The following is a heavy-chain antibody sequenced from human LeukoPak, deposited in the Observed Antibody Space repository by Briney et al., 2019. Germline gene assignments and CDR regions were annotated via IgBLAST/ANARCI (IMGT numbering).Heavy chain of an antibody. V-gene: IGHV5-51*01. CDR3: ARRIAVAGALDY. J-gene: IGHJ4*02. D-gene: IGHD6-19*01. Sequence: GESLKISCEGSGYRFTSYWIGWVRQMPGRGLEWMGIIYPGDSDTRYSPSFQGQVTISADKSISTAYLQWSSLKASDTAMYYCARRIAVAGALDYWGQGTLVTVSS. CDR2: IYPGDSDT. CDR1: GYRFTSYW.